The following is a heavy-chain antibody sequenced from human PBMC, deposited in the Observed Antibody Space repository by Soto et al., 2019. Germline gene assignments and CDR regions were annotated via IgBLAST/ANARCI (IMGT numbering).Heavy chain of an antibody. V-gene: IGHV1-46*01. Sequence: ASVKVSCNASGYTFTSYYMHWVRQAPGQGLEWMGIINPSGGRTSDAQKFRDRVTITRDASASTGYMELSSLRSEDTPVYYCERRKGMEENYSYYGMDVCGQGTTVTVS. CDR2: INPSGGRT. D-gene: IGHD1-1*01. J-gene: IGHJ6*02. CDR3: ERRKGMEENYSYYGMDV. CDR1: GYTFTSYY.